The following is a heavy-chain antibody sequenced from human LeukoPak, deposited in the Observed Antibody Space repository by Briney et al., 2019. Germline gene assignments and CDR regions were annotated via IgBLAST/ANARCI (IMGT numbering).Heavy chain of an antibody. D-gene: IGHD6-6*01. CDR2: IWYDGSEK. V-gene: IGHV3-33*01. CDR1: GFTFRNYA. Sequence: GTSLRLSCAGSGFTFRNYAIHWVRQAPGKGLEWVAVIWYDGSEKNYAESVKGRLTLSRDNSKNTVYLQLVSLRAEDTAVYYCARDSSRKFDFWGQGTLVTVSS. CDR3: ARDSSRKFDF. J-gene: IGHJ4*02.